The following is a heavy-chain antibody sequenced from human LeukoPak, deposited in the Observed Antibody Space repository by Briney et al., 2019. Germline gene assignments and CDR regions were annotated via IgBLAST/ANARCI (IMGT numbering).Heavy chain of an antibody. Sequence: SETLSLTCAVYGGSFSGYYWSWIRQPPGKGLEWIGEINHSGSTNYNPSLKSRITISVDTSKNQFSLKLSSVTAADTAVYYCARGRWFDPWGQGTLVTVSS. CDR2: INHSGST. J-gene: IGHJ5*02. CDR3: ARGRWFDP. V-gene: IGHV4-34*01. CDR1: GGSFSGYY.